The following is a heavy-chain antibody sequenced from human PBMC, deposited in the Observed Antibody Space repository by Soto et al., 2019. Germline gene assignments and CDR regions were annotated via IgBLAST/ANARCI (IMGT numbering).Heavy chain of an antibody. CDR2: ISSSSSYI. J-gene: IGHJ4*02. V-gene: IGHV3-21*01. D-gene: IGHD3-16*01. CDR1: GFTFSSYS. Sequence: GGSLRLSCAASGFTFSSYSMNWVRKAQGKGLEWVSSISSSSSYIYYADSVKGRFTISRDNAKNSLYLQMNSLRAENTVVYYCARLGGSNAQACFWGQGNLVTVSS. CDR3: ARLGGSNAQACF.